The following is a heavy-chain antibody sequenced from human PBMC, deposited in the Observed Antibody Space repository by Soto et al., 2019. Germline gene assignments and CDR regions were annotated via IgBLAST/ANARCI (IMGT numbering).Heavy chain of an antibody. CDR1: SNAFPSAP. Sequence: SNAFPSAPHCYGHETRGPWLAWMGWISADNGNTNYAQKLQGRVTMTTDTSTSTAYMELRSLRSDDTAVYYCARARESTGWPAYYYYGLDGWRKGNTGTVSS. D-gene: IGHD6-19*01. CDR3: ARARESTGWPAYYYYGLDG. V-gene: IGHV1-18*01. J-gene: IGHJ6*01. CDR2: ISADNGNT.